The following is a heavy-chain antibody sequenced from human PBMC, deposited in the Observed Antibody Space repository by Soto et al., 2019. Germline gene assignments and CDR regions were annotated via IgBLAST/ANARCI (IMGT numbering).Heavy chain of an antibody. CDR2: IYYSGST. J-gene: IGHJ4*02. CDR3: ARLHRYESLQQLVPAY. V-gene: IGHV4-39*01. Sequence: PSETLPLPCTVSGGSISSSSYYRGWIRQPPGKGLEWIGSIYYSGSTYYNPSLKSRVTISVDTSKNQFSLKLSSVTAADTAVYYCARLHRYESLQQLVPAYWGQGTLVTVSS. CDR1: GGSISSSSYY. D-gene: IGHD6-13*01.